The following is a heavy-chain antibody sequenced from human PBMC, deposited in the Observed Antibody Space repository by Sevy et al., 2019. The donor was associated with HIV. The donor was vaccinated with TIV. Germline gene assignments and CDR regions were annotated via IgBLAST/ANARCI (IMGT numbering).Heavy chain of an antibody. J-gene: IGHJ4*02. D-gene: IGHD3-22*01. V-gene: IGHV3-23*01. Sequence: GGCLRLSCAASGFTFSSYAMSWVRQAPGKGLEWVSAISGSGGSTYYPDSVKGRFTISRDNSKNTLYLQMNSLRAEDTAVYYCAKDDPHRYYYDSSGYWQIDYWGQGTLVTVSS. CDR1: GFTFSSYA. CDR3: AKDDPHRYYYDSSGYWQIDY. CDR2: ISGSGGST.